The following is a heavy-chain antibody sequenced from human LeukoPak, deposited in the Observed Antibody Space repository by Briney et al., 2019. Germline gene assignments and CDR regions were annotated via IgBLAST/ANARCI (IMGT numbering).Heavy chain of an antibody. CDR3: AREGVSSSADY. V-gene: IGHV3-11*01. CDR1: GLTFSDYY. Sequence: GGSLRPSCAASGLTFSDYYMSWIRQAPGKGLEWVSYISSSGSTIYYADSVKGRFTISRDNAKNSLYLQMNSLRAEDTAVYYCAREGVSSSADYWGQGTLVTVSS. J-gene: IGHJ4*02. D-gene: IGHD6-6*01. CDR2: ISSSGSTI.